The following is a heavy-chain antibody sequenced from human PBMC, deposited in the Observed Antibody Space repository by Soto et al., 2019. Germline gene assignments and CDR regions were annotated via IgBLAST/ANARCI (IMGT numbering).Heavy chain of an antibody. CDR1: GGSISSYY. J-gene: IGHJ6*02. Sequence: PSETLSLTCTVSGGSISSYYWSWIRQPPGKGLEWIGYIYYSGSTNYNPSLKSRVTISVDTSKNQFSLKLSSVTAADTAVYYCARATNYDFWSGYLHPPYYYYYGKDVWGQGTTVTVSS. V-gene: IGHV4-59*01. CDR2: IYYSGST. D-gene: IGHD3-3*01. CDR3: ARATNYDFWSGYLHPPYYYYYGKDV.